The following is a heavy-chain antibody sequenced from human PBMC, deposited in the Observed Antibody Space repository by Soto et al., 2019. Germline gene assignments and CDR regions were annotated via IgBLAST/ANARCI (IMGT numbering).Heavy chain of an antibody. CDR2: INLDGSER. D-gene: IGHD5-18*01. CDR3: ARDRAYNCFDY. Sequence: SGGSLRLSCAASGFTFSNYAMTWVRQAPGKGLEWVANINLDGSERNYVDSVKGRFTISRDNAKNLLYLQMSSLRAEDTAVYYCARDRAYNCFDYWGQGTLVTVSS. CDR1: GFTFSNYA. J-gene: IGHJ4*02. V-gene: IGHV3-7*05.